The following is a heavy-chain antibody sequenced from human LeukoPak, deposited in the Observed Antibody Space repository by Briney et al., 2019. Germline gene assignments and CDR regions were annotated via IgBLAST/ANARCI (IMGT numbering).Heavy chain of an antibody. J-gene: IGHJ4*02. D-gene: IGHD3-22*01. CDR3: TRGPDYYDSSGLDY. V-gene: IGHV3-73*01. Sequence: GGSLRLSCAASGSTFSGSAMHWVRQAPGKGLEWVGQIGSGAKSYATAYAASVKGRFTISRDDSKNTAYLQMNSLKTEDTAVYYCTRGPDYYDSSGLDYWGQGTLVTVSS. CDR1: GSTFSGSA. CDR2: IGSGAKSYAT.